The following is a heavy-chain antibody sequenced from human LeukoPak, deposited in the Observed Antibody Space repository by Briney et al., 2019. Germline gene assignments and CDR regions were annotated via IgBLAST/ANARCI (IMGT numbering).Heavy chain of an antibody. CDR2: VTNNGAST. Sequence: PGGSLRLSCLASGFTFSTYAMHWVRQAPGKGLEYVSTVTNNGASTNYADSLKGRFTISRDNSKNTLYLQMSSLRAEDTAVYYCARDTDYDSSGYGDYWGQGTLVTVSS. CDR3: ARDTDYDSSGYGDY. CDR1: GFTFSTYA. V-gene: IGHV3-64D*09. D-gene: IGHD3-22*01. J-gene: IGHJ4*02.